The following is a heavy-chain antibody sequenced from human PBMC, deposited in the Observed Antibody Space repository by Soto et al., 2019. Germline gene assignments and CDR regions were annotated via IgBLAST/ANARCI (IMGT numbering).Heavy chain of an antibody. CDR3: AREDSSGYYWFNWFDP. CDR1: GFTFSDYY. V-gene: IGHV3-11*01. Sequence: PGGSLRLSCAASGFTFSDYYMSWIRQAPGKGLEWVSYISSSGSTIYYADSVKGRFTISRDNAKNSLYLQMNSLRAEDTAVYYCAREDSSGYYWFNWFDPWGQGTLVTVSS. D-gene: IGHD3-22*01. J-gene: IGHJ5*02. CDR2: ISSSGSTI.